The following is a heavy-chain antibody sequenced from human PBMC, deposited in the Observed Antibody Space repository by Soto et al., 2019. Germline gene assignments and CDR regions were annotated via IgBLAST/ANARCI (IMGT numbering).Heavy chain of an antibody. CDR3: AHTWGLPFDY. J-gene: IGHJ4*02. Sequence: QITLKESGPTLVKPTQTLTLTCTYSGFSLRTTGVGVGWIRQPPGKALEWLGIIYWVDNKRYSPSLKSRLTLTNDISKSQVVLTMTNMDPVDTATYYCAHTWGLPFDYWGQGTLVIVSS. D-gene: IGHD3-16*01. CDR1: GFSLRTTGVG. CDR2: IYWVDNK. V-gene: IGHV2-5*02.